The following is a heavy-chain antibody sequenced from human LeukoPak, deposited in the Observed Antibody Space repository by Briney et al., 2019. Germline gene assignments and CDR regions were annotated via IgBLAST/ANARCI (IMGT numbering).Heavy chain of an antibody. D-gene: IGHD1-26*01. CDR3: ARHGGGGESYPRVFDY. V-gene: IGHV4-59*08. J-gene: IGHJ4*02. CDR2: IYYGGRT. Sequence: SETLSLTCTVLGGSISPYYWSWIRQPPGKGLEWIGYIYYGGRTNYNPSLKSRVTISVDTSKNQFSLKLSSVTAADTAVYYCARHGGGGESYPRVFDYWGRGNLVTVSS. CDR1: GGSISPYY.